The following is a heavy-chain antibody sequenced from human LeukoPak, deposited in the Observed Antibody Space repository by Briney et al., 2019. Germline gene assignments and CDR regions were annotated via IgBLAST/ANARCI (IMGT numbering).Heavy chain of an antibody. J-gene: IGHJ6*03. V-gene: IGHV3-20*04. D-gene: IGHD3/OR15-3a*01. Sequence: GGSLRLSCGASVLTYEDYGMAVVRQRPGKGLEWLCGYNWAGVTTGYADSVEGRFIMSRDNGKNSVSLQMNSLTVEDTALYYCDRLRPKEDWSSLDYYYYYMDVWGQGTTVTVSS. CDR2: YNWAGVTT. CDR1: VLTYEDYG. CDR3: DRLRPKEDWSSLDYYYYYMDV.